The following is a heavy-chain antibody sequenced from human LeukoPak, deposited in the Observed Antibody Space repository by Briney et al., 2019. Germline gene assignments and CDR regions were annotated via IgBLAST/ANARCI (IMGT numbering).Heavy chain of an antibody. CDR1: SYSISSGYY. Sequence: SETLSLTCAVFSYSISSGYYWGWIRQPPGKGLEWIGSIYHSGSTYYNPSLKSRVTISVDTSKNQFSLKLSSVTAADTAVYYCARHLGSGWYGAFDIWGQGTMVTVSS. D-gene: IGHD6-19*01. CDR3: ARHLGSGWYGAFDI. J-gene: IGHJ3*02. CDR2: IYHSGST. V-gene: IGHV4-38-2*01.